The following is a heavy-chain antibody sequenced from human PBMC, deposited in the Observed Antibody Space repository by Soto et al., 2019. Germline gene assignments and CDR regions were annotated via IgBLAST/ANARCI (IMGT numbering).Heavy chain of an antibody. V-gene: IGHV4-59*08. CDR3: ARHNYGSGSTYFDH. J-gene: IGHJ4*02. Sequence: SETLSLTCAVSGGSISSYYWSWIRQPPGKGLEWIGYIYYSGSTNYNPSLKSRVTISVDTSKNQFSLKLNSMTAADTAVYYCARHNYGSGSTYFDHWGQGTLVTVSS. D-gene: IGHD3-10*01. CDR2: IYYSGST. CDR1: GGSISSYY.